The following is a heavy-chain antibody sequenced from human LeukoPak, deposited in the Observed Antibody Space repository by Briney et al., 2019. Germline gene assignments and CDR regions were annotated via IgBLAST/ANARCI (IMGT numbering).Heavy chain of an antibody. CDR2: IYSGDYT. D-gene: IGHD2-15*01. Sequence: PGGSLRLSCAASGFTVSSNYMSWVRQAPGKGLEWVSVIYSGDYTYYADCVKCRFTMSRHNSRNTLYCQMNSLRTEDTAMYYCARLIKWSSDYWGQGTLVSVSS. CDR1: GFTVSSNY. CDR3: ARLIKWSSDY. J-gene: IGHJ4*02. V-gene: IGHV3-53*04.